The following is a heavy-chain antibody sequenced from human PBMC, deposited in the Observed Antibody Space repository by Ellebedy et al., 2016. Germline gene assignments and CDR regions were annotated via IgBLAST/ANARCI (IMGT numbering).Heavy chain of an antibody. D-gene: IGHD2-2*02. Sequence: SVKVSCXASGGTFSSYAISWVRQAPGQGLEWMGGIIPIFGTANYAQKFQGRVTITADESTSTAYMELSSLRSEDTAVYYCAREGYCSSTSCYRTEDYYYYMDVWGKGTTVTVSS. V-gene: IGHV1-69*13. CDR2: IIPIFGTA. J-gene: IGHJ6*03. CDR3: AREGYCSSTSCYRTEDYYYYMDV. CDR1: GGTFSSYA.